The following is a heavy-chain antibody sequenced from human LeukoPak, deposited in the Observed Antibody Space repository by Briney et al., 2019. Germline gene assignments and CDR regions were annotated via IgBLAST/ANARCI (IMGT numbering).Heavy chain of an antibody. V-gene: IGHV1-2*02. CDR3: VRDEFPIAARPSYYFDY. CDR2: INPNSGST. CDR1: GYTFTDYY. Sequence: GSVNESCKASGYTFTDYYMHWVRQAPGQGLEWMGWINPNSGSTNYAQKFQGRVTMTRDTSISTASMDLSRLRSDDTAVYYCVRDEFPIAARPSYYFDYWGQGNLVPVFS. J-gene: IGHJ4*02. D-gene: IGHD6-6*01.